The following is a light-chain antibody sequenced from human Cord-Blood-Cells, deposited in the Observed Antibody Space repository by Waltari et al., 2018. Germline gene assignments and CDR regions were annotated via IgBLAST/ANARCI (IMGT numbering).Light chain of an antibody. J-gene: IGKJ1*01. CDR2: AAS. V-gene: IGKV1-39*01. CDR3: QQSYSTLWT. CDR1: QSISSY. Sequence: DMQMPQSPSSLSAALVYMFTITCRASQSISSYLNWYQQKPGKAPKLLIYAASSLQSGVPSRFSGSGSGTDFTLTISSLQPEDFATYYCQQSYSTLWTFGQGTKVEIK.